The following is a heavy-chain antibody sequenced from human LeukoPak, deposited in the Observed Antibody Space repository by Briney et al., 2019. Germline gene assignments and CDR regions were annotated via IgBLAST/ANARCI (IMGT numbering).Heavy chain of an antibody. CDR1: GFIFSNYG. Sequence: GGPLRFSCEVSGFIFSNYGMPWVRKAPGKVLGWLALIWYDGRTKFHADSVKGRFTISRDNSANTLFLQMSSLRVEDTTVYYCAREWGRIAVAGGPGYWGQGALVTVSS. J-gene: IGHJ4*02. V-gene: IGHV3-33*02. CDR3: AREWGRIAVAGGPGY. D-gene: IGHD6-19*01. CDR2: IWYDGRTK.